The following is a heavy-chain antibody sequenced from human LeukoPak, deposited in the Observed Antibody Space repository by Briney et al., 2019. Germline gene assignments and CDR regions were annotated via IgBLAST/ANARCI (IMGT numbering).Heavy chain of an antibody. CDR1: GFTFSNYG. CDR3: ARERTAMVIRAAFDY. CDR2: ISYDGSNK. D-gene: IGHD5-18*01. V-gene: IGHV3-30*03. J-gene: IGHJ4*02. Sequence: GGSLRLSCAASGFTFSNYGMHWVRQAPGKGLEWVAVISYDGSNKYYADSVKGRFTISRDNSKNTLYLQMNSLRAEDTAVYYCARERTAMVIRAAFDYWGQGTLVTVSS.